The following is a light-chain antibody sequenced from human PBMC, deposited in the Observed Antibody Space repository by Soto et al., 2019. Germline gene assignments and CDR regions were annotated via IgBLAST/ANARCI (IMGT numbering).Light chain of an antibody. J-gene: IGKJ1*01. CDR1: QTISSW. CDR2: KAS. CDR3: QHYNSYSEA. V-gene: IGKV1-5*03. Sequence: DIQMTQSPSTLSASFGDTVTVTCRASQTISSWLAWYQQKPGKAPKLLIYKASTLKSGVPSRFSGSGSGTEFTLTISSLQPDDFATYYCQHYNSYSEAFGQGTNVDI.